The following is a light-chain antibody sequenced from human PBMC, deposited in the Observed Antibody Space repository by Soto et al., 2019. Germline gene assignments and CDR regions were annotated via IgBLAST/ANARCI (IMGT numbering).Light chain of an antibody. CDR1: SSDVGGYNY. J-gene: IGLJ2*01. CDR2: DVS. V-gene: IGLV2-14*01. Sequence: QSALTQPASVSGSPGQSITISCIGTSSDVGGYNYVSWYQQHPGKAPKLMIYDVSNRPSGVSNRFSGSKSGNTASLTISGLQAEDEADYYCSSYTSSITVVFGGGTKLTVL. CDR3: SSYTSSITVV.